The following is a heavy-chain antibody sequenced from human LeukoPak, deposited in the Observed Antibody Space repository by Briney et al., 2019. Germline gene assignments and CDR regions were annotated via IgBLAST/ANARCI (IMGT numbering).Heavy chain of an antibody. CDR1: GGSISSGGYY. Sequence: SQTLSLTCTVSGGSISSGGYYWSWIRQHPGKGLEWIGYIYYSGSTYYNPSLKSRVTISVDTSKNQFSLKLSSVTAADMAVYYCARGSYSLTTVTYFDYWGQGTLVTVSS. CDR2: IYYSGST. CDR3: ARGSYSLTTVTYFDY. V-gene: IGHV4-31*03. D-gene: IGHD4-17*01. J-gene: IGHJ4*02.